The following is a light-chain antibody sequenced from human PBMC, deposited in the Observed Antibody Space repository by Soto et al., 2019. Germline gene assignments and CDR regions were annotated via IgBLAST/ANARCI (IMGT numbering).Light chain of an antibody. CDR3: QPWGTGFHVV. Sequence: QSVLTQSPSASASLGASVKLTCTLSSGHSSYAIAWHQQQPEKGPRYLMKLNSDGSHSKGDGIPDRFSGSSSGAERYLTISSLQSEDEADYYCQPWGTGFHVVFGGGTKVTVL. J-gene: IGLJ2*01. V-gene: IGLV4-69*01. CDR2: LNSDGSH. CDR1: SGHSSYA.